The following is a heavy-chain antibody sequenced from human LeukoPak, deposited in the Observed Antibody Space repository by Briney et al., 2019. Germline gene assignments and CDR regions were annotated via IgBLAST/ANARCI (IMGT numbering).Heavy chain of an antibody. J-gene: IGHJ4*02. Sequence: GGSLRLSCAASGFTFSRYGMHWVRQAPGKGLEWVAVIWYDGSNKYYADSVKGRFTISRDNSKNTLYLQMNSLRAEDTAVYYCARDLEIVDDWGQGTLVTVSS. D-gene: IGHD2/OR15-2a*01. CDR1: GFTFSRYG. V-gene: IGHV3-33*01. CDR2: IWYDGSNK. CDR3: ARDLEIVDD.